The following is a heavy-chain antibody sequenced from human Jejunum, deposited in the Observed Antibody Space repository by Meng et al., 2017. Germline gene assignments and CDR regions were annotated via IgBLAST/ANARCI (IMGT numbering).Heavy chain of an antibody. V-gene: IGHV4-59*08. Sequence: VQLQGSGPRLVKPSETLSLTCTVSGGSVRLDSWGWFRQPPGKGLEWIGHGHQSGSANYDPSLESRVTISVDTAKNQFSLNLSAVTAADTAIYYCARLGSGWKYFDNWGQGILVTVSS. D-gene: IGHD6-19*01. CDR3: ARLGSGWKYFDN. CDR2: GHQSGSA. CDR1: GGSVRLDS. J-gene: IGHJ4*02.